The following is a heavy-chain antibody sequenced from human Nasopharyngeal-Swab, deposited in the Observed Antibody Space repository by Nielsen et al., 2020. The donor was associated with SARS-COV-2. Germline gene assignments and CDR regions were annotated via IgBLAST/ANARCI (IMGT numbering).Heavy chain of an antibody. CDR3: AADVRDYGDYSIFDY. D-gene: IGHD4-17*01. V-gene: IGHV1-58*01. J-gene: IGHJ4*02. Sequence: WVRQAPGQRLEWIGWIVVDSGNTNYAQKFQERVTITRDMSTSTAYMELSSLRSEDTAVYYCAADVRDYGDYSIFDYWGQGTLVTVSS. CDR2: IVVDSGNT.